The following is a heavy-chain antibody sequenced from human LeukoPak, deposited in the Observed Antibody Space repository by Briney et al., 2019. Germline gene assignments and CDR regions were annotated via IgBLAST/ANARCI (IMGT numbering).Heavy chain of an antibody. CDR3: ARGWAAMVKFDY. V-gene: IGHV4-34*01. CDR2: INHSGST. J-gene: IGHJ4*02. CDR1: GGSFIGYY. Sequence: SETLSLTCAVYGGSFIGYYWSWIRQPPGKGLEWIGEINHSGSTNYNPSLKSRVTISVYTSKNQFSLKLSSVTAADTAVYYCARGWAAMVKFDYWGQGTLVTVSS. D-gene: IGHD5-18*01.